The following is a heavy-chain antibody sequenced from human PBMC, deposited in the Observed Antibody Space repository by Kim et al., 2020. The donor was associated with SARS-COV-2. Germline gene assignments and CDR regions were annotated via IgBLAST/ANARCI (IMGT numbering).Heavy chain of an antibody. CDR1: GYTFTSYA. D-gene: IGHD1-1*01. CDR2: INAGNGNT. Sequence: ASVKVSCKASGYTFTSYAMHWVRQAPGQRLEWMGWINAGNGNTKYSQKFQGRVTITRDTSASTAYMELSSLRSEDTAVYYCARGGVPGGYYFDYWGQGTLVTVSS. CDR3: ARGGVPGGYYFDY. J-gene: IGHJ4*02. V-gene: IGHV1-3*01.